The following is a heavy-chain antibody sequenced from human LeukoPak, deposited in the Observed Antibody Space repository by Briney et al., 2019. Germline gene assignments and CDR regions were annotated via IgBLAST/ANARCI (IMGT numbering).Heavy chain of an antibody. J-gene: IGHJ3*02. V-gene: IGHV1-2*02. Sequence: GASVKVSRKASGYTFTGYYMHWVRQAPGQGLEWMGWINPNSGGTNYAQKFQGRVTMTRDTSISTAYMELSRLRSDDTAVYYCARVMWLPTDAFDIWGQGTMVTVSS. D-gene: IGHD3-22*01. CDR1: GYTFTGYY. CDR2: INPNSGGT. CDR3: ARVMWLPTDAFDI.